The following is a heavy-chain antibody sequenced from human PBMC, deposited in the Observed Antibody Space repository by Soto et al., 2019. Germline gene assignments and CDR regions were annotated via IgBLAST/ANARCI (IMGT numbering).Heavy chain of an antibody. D-gene: IGHD4-17*01. CDR2: IYYSGST. J-gene: IGHJ6*02. Sequence: SETLSLTCTVSGGSISSYYWSWIRQPPGKGLEWIGYIYYSGSTNYNPSLKSRVTISVDTSKNQFSLKLSSVTAADTAVYYCARSGDYAPYYYYYYGMDVWGQGTTVTVSS. CDR1: GGSISSYY. V-gene: IGHV4-59*01. CDR3: ARSGDYAPYYYYYYGMDV.